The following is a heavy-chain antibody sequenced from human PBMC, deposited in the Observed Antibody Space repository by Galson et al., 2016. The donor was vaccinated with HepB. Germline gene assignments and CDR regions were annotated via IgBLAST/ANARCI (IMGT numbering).Heavy chain of an antibody. Sequence: SLRLSCAPSGFTFSSYAMNWVRQAPGKGLEWVSGINSRGSSTYYADSVKGRFTISRDNSKNTLNLQMNSLRAEDTAVYYCAKDEGRFPVNAIDLWGQGTLGTVSS. V-gene: IGHV3-23*01. CDR3: AKDEGRFPVNAIDL. J-gene: IGHJ5*02. CDR2: INSRGSST. D-gene: IGHD1-1*01. CDR1: GFTFSSYA.